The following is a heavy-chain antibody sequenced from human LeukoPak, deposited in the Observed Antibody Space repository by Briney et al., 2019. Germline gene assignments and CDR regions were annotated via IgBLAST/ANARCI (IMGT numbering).Heavy chain of an antibody. CDR2: ISSISSYI. D-gene: IGHD2-2*01. CDR1: GFTFSSYS. CDR3: ARGRAGIVVVPAATSGGFDP. V-gene: IGHV3-21*01. Sequence: GGSLRLSCAASGFTFSSYSMNWVRQAPGKGLEWVSSISSISSYIYYADSVKGRFTISRDNAKNSLYLQMNSLRAEDTAVYYCARGRAGIVVVPAATSGGFDPWGQGTLVTVSS. J-gene: IGHJ5*02.